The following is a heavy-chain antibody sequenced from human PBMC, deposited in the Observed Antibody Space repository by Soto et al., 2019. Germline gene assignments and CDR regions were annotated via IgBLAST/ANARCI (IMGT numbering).Heavy chain of an antibody. D-gene: IGHD3-16*01. CDR3: AKAYFVWSSEQPYYFDY. J-gene: IGHJ4*02. Sequence: GGSLRLSCAASGFTISNYAMTWVRQGPGKGLEWVSGISGSGGRSYYADSVKGRFTISRDNSKSTLYLQMNSLRAEDTAVYYCAKAYFVWSSEQPYYFDYWGQGTLVTVSS. CDR1: GFTISNYA. CDR2: ISGSGGRS. V-gene: IGHV3-23*01.